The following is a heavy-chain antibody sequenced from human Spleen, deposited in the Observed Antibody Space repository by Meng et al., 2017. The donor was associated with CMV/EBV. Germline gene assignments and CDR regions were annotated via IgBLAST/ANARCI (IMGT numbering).Heavy chain of an antibody. Sequence: GGSLRLSCEASGFTFSTYTMHWVRQAPGKGLEWVVVISYDANYKYYADSVKGRFTISRDNSKNTLYLQMNSLRAEDTAVYYCARDLGRITLFGVVKKQSHYGMDVWGQGTTVTVSS. V-gene: IGHV3-30*04. CDR1: GFTFSTYT. D-gene: IGHD3-3*01. CDR2: ISYDANYK. J-gene: IGHJ6*02. CDR3: ARDLGRITLFGVVKKQSHYGMDV.